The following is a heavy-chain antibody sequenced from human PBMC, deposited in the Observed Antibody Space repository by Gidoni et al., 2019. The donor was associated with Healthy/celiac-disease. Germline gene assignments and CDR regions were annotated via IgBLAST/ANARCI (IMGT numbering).Heavy chain of an antibody. V-gene: IGHV3-23*01. Sequence: EVQLLESGGGLVQPGGSLRLSCAASGFPFSSYAMSWVRQAPGKGLEWVSAISGSGGSTYYADSVKGRFTISRDNSKNTLYLQMNSLRAEDTAVYYCAKSPATIFGVVNLYYYYYGMDVWGQGTTVTVSS. J-gene: IGHJ6*02. CDR2: ISGSGGST. CDR1: GFPFSSYA. CDR3: AKSPATIFGVVNLYYYYYGMDV. D-gene: IGHD3-3*01.